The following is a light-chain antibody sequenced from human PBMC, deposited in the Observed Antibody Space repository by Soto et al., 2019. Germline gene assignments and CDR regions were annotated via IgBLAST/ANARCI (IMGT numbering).Light chain of an antibody. CDR3: QQYYSTPWT. CDR1: QSVLYSSNNKNY. V-gene: IGKV4-1*01. J-gene: IGKJ1*01. Sequence: DIVMTQSPDSLAVSLGERATINCKSSQSVLYSSNNKNYLAWYQQKPGQPPKLLIYWASTRDSGVPYRFSGSGSGTDFTLTISSLQAGDVAVYYCQQYYSTPWTFGQGTKVEIK. CDR2: WAS.